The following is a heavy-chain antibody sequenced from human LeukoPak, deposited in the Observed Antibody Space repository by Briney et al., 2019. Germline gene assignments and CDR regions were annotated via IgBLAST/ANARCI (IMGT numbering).Heavy chain of an antibody. Sequence: GGSLRLSCAASGFTFANYGMHWVRQAPGKGLEWVAVTSYDTTNKYYADSVKGRFTISRDNSKNTLYLQMNSLRAEDTAVYYCARDLAVWGQGTLVTVSS. D-gene: IGHD3-16*01. CDR3: ARDLAV. CDR1: GFTFANYG. CDR2: TSYDTTNK. V-gene: IGHV3-30*03. J-gene: IGHJ4*02.